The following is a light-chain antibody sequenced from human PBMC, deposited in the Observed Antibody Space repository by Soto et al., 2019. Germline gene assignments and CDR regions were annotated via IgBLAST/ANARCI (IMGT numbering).Light chain of an antibody. J-gene: IGLJ2*01. Sequence: QSALTQPASVSGSPGQSITISCTGTSSDVGGYNYVSWYQHHPGKALKVLIYDVNHRPSGVSNRFSGSKSGSTASLTISGLQAEDEADYFCCSYTSSNAVVFGGGTKLTVL. CDR3: CSYTSSNAVV. CDR2: DVN. CDR1: SSDVGGYNY. V-gene: IGLV2-14*03.